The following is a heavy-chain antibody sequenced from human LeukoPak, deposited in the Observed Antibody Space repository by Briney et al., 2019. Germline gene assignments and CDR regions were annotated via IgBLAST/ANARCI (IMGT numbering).Heavy chain of an antibody. J-gene: IGHJ4*02. D-gene: IGHD5-18*01. Sequence: GGSLRLSCSASGFTFSSYAMHWVRQAPGKGLEYVSAISSNGGSTYYADSVKGRFTISRDNSKNTLYLQMNSLRAEDTAVYYCAKASYGYFSGHGWGQGTLVTVSS. CDR3: AKASYGYFSGHG. CDR1: GFTFSSYA. V-gene: IGHV3-64*04. CDR2: ISSNGGST.